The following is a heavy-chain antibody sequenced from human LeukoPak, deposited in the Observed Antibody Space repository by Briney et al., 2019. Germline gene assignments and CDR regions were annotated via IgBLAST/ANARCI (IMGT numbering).Heavy chain of an antibody. CDR1: GFTFSSYA. CDR3: ARSKMGGDAFDI. D-gene: IGHD3-16*01. Sequence: GGSLRLSCAASGFTFSSYAMNWVRQAPGEGLEWVSAISDSGGSTYYPDSVKGRFTISRDNSKNTLYLQMNSLRADDTAVYYCARSKMGGDAFDIWGPGTMVTVSS. CDR2: ISDSGGST. V-gene: IGHV3-23*01. J-gene: IGHJ3*02.